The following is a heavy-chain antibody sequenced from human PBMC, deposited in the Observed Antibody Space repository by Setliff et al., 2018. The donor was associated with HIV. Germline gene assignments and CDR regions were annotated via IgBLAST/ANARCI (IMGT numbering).Heavy chain of an antibody. CDR3: ARMATVYYYYMDV. V-gene: IGHV7-4-1*02. D-gene: IGHD4-4*01. CDR2: VNTNTGNP. CDR1: GDIPRHYG. J-gene: IGHJ6*03. Sequence: ASVKVSCKASGDIPRHYGFNWVRQAPGQGLEWVGSVNTNTGNPTYAQGFTGRFVFSLDTSVSTAYLQISSLKAEDTAVYYCARMATVYYYYMDVWGKGTTVTVSS.